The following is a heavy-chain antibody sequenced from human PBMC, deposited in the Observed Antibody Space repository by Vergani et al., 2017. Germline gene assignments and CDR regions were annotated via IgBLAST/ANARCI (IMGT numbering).Heavy chain of an antibody. D-gene: IGHD5-12*01. Sequence: EVQLVESGGGLVQPGRSLRLSCAAPGFNFDTYAMHWVRQAPGKGLEWVSGINDNSAIIIYADSVRGRFTISRDNDKQSLYLQMNSLKTDDTALYYCTALRSGRDPFDVWGRGTLVTVSS. J-gene: IGHJ3*01. V-gene: IGHV3-9*01. CDR2: INDNSAII. CDR3: TALRSGRDPFDV. CDR1: GFNFDTYA.